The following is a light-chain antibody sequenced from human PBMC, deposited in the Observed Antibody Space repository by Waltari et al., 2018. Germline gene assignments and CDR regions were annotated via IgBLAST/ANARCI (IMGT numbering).Light chain of an antibody. CDR1: QSVFYRSANKKY. J-gene: IGKJ1*01. V-gene: IGKV4-1*01. Sequence: DIVMTQSPDSLAVSLGERATIDCKSSQSVFYRSANKKYLAWYQHKPGQPPKLLFYWAATRESGVPDLISASGSVTDFTLTINNLQAEDVAVYYCQQYDRSRTFGQGTKGEIK. CDR2: WAA. CDR3: QQYDRSRT.